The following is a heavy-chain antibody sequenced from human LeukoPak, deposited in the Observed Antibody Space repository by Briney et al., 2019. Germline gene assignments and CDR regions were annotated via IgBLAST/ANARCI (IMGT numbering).Heavy chain of an antibody. Sequence: SVKVSCKASGYTFTDYYMHWVRQAPGQGLEWMGWIKPNSGGTHYPQKFQGWVTMTRDTSISTAYMEMSRLTSDDTAVFYCARGGPYYDSSRANDLNYWGQGTLVTVSS. CDR3: ARGGPYYDSSRANDLNY. CDR2: IKPNSGGT. CDR1: GYTFTDYY. D-gene: IGHD3-22*01. V-gene: IGHV1-2*04. J-gene: IGHJ4*02.